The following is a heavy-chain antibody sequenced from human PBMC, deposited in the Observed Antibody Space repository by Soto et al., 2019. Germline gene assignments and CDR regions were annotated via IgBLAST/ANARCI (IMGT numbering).Heavy chain of an antibody. J-gene: IGHJ3*02. V-gene: IGHV4-31*11. Sequence: QVQLQESGPGLLKPSETLSLTCAVSGGSISSGGYYWSWIRQSPGKGLEWIGYIYHSGSTYYNPSLKSRLTLSVATLKNEFSMRLTSVTAADTAVYYCVRDYYFDERGYYYGGDSFDIWGQGTVVTVSS. CDR3: VRDYYFDERGYYYGGDSFDI. CDR2: IYHSGST. D-gene: IGHD3-22*01. CDR1: GGSISSGGYY.